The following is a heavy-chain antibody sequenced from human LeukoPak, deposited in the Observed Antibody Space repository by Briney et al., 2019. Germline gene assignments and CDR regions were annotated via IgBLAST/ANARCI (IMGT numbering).Heavy chain of an antibody. J-gene: IGHJ4*02. D-gene: IGHD3-3*01. CDR1: GFTFSSYA. CDR2: ISGSGGST. V-gene: IGHV3-23*01. CDR3: AKVGPSRLEWLYYFDY. Sequence: PAGGSLRLSCAASGFTFSSYAMSWVRQAPGKGLEWVSAISGSGGSTYYADSVKGRFTISRDNSKNTLYLQMNSLRAEDTAVYYCAKVGPSRLEWLYYFDYWGQGTLVTVSS.